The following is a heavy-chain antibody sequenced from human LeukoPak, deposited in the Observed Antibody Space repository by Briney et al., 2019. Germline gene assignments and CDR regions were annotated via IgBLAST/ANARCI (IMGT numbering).Heavy chain of an antibody. Sequence: GGSLRLSCAASGFTVSSNYMIGVRQAPGKGVARVSVIYSGSNTYYADSVKGRFTISRDNYKNTLYIHMNSLRAEDTAVYYCARGVRGVINPPFDYWGQGTLVTVSS. CDR2: IYSGSNT. D-gene: IGHD3-10*01. CDR3: ARGVRGVINPPFDY. J-gene: IGHJ4*02. CDR1: GFTVSSNY. V-gene: IGHV3-66*01.